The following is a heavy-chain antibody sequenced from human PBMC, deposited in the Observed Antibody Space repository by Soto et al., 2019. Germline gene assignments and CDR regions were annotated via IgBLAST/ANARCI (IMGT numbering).Heavy chain of an antibody. V-gene: IGHV1-46*01. CDR3: GRDDRRFGEFANPLNY. CDR1: GYTFTSDY. J-gene: IGHJ4*02. Sequence: ASVKVSCKASGYTFTSDYMHWVRQAPGHGLEWMGRINPSDGSTIYSQNFQGRVTMARDTSTSTAYMELSSLRSDDTAIYYCGRDDRRFGEFANPLNYWGQGTLVTVSS. D-gene: IGHD3-10*01. CDR2: INPSDGST.